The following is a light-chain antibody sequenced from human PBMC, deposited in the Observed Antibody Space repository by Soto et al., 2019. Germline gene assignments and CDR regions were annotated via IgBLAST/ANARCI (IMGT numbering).Light chain of an antibody. Sequence: LALAGSVSGSPGQSIKISCSGTSRDVGGYDYVSWYQQHSGTATRLIIFEVTNRPSGVSNRFSGSQYGNTASLTISGLQAEDEADYYCTSYTRTSSPVCGTGT. CDR1: SRDVGGYDY. CDR2: EVT. J-gene: IGLJ1*01. V-gene: IGLV2-14*01. CDR3: TSYTRTSSPV.